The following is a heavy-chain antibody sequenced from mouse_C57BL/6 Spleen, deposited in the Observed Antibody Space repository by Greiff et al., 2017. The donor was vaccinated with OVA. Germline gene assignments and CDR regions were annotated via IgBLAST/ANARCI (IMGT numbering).Heavy chain of an antibody. J-gene: IGHJ4*01. CDR3: ARHRIYCDYVAMDY. CDR1: GFSLTSYG. V-gene: IGHV2-6-1*01. CDR2: IWSDGST. Sequence: VQLKESGPGLVAPSQSLSITCTVSGFSLTSYGVHWVRQPPGKGLEWLVVIWSDGSTTYNSALKSRLSISKDNSKSQVFLKMNSLQTDDTAMYYCARHRIYCDYVAMDYWGQGTSVTVSS. D-gene: IGHD2-4*01.